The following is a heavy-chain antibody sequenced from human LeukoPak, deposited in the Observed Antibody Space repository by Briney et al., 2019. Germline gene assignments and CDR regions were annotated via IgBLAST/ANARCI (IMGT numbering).Heavy chain of an antibody. CDR2: IYHSGST. Sequence: SETLSLTCTVSGYSISSDYYWGWTRQPPGKGLEWIGSIYHSGSTYYNPSLKSRVTISVDTSKNQFSLKLSSVTAADTAVYYCARDRGEAAAGGGGNWFDPWGQGTLVTVSS. D-gene: IGHD6-13*01. CDR3: ARDRGEAAAGGGGNWFDP. J-gene: IGHJ5*02. CDR1: GYSISSDYY. V-gene: IGHV4-38-2*02.